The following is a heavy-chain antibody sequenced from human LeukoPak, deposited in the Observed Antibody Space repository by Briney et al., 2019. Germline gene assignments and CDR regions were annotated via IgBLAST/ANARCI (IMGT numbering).Heavy chain of an antibody. J-gene: IGHJ4*02. CDR1: GYTFTSYD. V-gene: IGHV1-8*01. Sequence: GASVKVSCKASGYTFTSYDINWVRQATGQGLEWMGWMNPNSGNTDYAQNFQGRLSITRNTSTSTAYMELSSLRSEDTAVYYCARASSRGHDFWSGYYSPFDFWGQGTLVTVSP. CDR2: MNPNSGNT. D-gene: IGHD3-3*01. CDR3: ARASSRGHDFWSGYYSPFDF.